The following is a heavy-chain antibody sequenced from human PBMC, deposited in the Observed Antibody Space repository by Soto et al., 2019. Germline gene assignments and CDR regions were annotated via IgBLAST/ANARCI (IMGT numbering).Heavy chain of an antibody. Sequence: QVQLQQWGAGLLKPSETLSLTCAVYGGSFSGYYWSWIRQPPGKGLEWIGEINHSGSTNYNPSLKSRVTISVDTSKNQFSLKLSSVTAADTAVYYCARGWSGYYFDYWGQGTLVTVSS. CDR3: ARGWSGYYFDY. D-gene: IGHD3-3*01. CDR2: INHSGST. J-gene: IGHJ4*02. CDR1: GGSFSGYY. V-gene: IGHV4-34*01.